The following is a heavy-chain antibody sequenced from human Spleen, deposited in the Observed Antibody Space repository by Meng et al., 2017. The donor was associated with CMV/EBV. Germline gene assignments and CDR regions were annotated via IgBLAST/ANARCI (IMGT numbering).Heavy chain of an antibody. CDR2: IYRSGTT. Sequence: LTCAVSGASNSKNNWWPWVRQTPGKGLEWIGEIYRSGTTNYNPSLKSRVTISVDKSKNHFSLNLRSVTAADTALYYCARDTGNYFDYWGQGTLVTVSS. J-gene: IGHJ4*02. D-gene: IGHD2-8*02. CDR1: GASNSKNNW. CDR3: ARDTGNYFDY. V-gene: IGHV4-4*02.